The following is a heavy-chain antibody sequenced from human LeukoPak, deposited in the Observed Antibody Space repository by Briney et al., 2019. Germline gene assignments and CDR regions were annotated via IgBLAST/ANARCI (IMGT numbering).Heavy chain of an antibody. V-gene: IGHV3-21*01. CDR1: GFTFSTYT. Sequence: PGGSLRLSCAASGFTFSTYTMNWVRQAPGKGLEWVSSISSSSTYIYYADSVKGRFTISRDNAKNSLYLQVNSLRAEDTAVYYCARVPQCELDYWGQGTLVTVSS. CDR3: ARVPQCELDY. CDR2: ISSSSTYI. J-gene: IGHJ4*02. D-gene: IGHD1-1*01.